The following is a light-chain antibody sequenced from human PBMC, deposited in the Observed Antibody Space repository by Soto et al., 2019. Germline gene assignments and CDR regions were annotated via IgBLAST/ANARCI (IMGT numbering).Light chain of an antibody. J-gene: IGKJ1*01. CDR2: GAS. Sequence: VVTQSPATLSVFPGETATLSCRASQSVSSDLAWYQQRPGQAPRLLIYGASTRATGIPARFRGSGSGTEFRLTLRSMPSEAFATYYCQQYNTWHPKMAFGRGTKVEIK. CDR3: QQYNTWHPKMA. CDR1: QSVSSD. V-gene: IGKV3-15*01.